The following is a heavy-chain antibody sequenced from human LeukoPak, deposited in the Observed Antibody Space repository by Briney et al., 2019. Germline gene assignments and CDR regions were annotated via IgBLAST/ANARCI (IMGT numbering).Heavy chain of an antibody. J-gene: IGHJ4*02. CDR2: ISAYNGNT. CDR3: ARDSTIFRVVIRYFDY. D-gene: IGHD3-3*01. V-gene: IGHV1-18*01. CDR1: GYTFTSFS. Sequence: ASVKVSCKASGYTFTSFSISWVRQAPGQGLEWMGWISAYNGNTNYAQKLQGRVTMTTDTSTSTAYMGLRSLRSDDTAVYYCARDSTIFRVVIRYFDYWGQGTPVTVSS.